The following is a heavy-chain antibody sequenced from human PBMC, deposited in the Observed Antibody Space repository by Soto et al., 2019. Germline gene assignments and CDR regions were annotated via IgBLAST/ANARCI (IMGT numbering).Heavy chain of an antibody. D-gene: IGHD5-12*01. CDR1: GFTFSNYD. CDR3: ARGGYDSDYYYYYGMDV. Sequence: EVQLVESGGGLVQPGGSLRLSCAASGFTFSNYDMHWVRQATGKGLEWVSAIGTAGDTYYPGSVKGRFTISRENAKNSLYLQMNSLRAGDTAVYYCARGGYDSDYYYYYGMDVWGQGTTDTVSS. V-gene: IGHV3-13*01. J-gene: IGHJ6*02. CDR2: IGTAGDT.